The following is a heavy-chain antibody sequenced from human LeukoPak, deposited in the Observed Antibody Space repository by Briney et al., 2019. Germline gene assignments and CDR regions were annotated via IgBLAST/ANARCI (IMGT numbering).Heavy chain of an antibody. CDR1: GFTVSSTY. CDR3: ATNKYGSGSRTFDY. J-gene: IGHJ4*02. Sequence: PGGSLRLSCAASGFTVSSTYMSWVRQAPGKGLQWVSIIYSGGSTYYADSVKGRFTISRDNSENTLYLQMNSLGAEGTAMYYCATNKYGSGSRTFDYWGQGTLVTVSS. V-gene: IGHV3-53*01. CDR2: IYSGGST. D-gene: IGHD3-10*01.